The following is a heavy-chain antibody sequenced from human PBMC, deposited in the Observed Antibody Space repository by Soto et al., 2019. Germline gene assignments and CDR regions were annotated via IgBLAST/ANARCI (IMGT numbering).Heavy chain of an antibody. D-gene: IGHD2-2*01. J-gene: IGHJ4*02. CDR2: ISVYNGKT. CDR3: ARDRSTSDH. Sequence: QVQLVQSGAEVKKPGASVKVSCKASGYTFTNYGISWVRQAPGQGLEWMGWISVYNGKTDYAQSFQGRVTMATAASTNTVYMELKSLTSDDTAVYYCARDRSTSDHWGQGTQVTVSS. V-gene: IGHV1-18*01. CDR1: GYTFTNYG.